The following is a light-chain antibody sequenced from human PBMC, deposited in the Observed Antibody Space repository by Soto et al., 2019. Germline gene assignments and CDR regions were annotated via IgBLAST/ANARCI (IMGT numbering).Light chain of an antibody. CDR1: QSISSW. V-gene: IGKV1-5*01. J-gene: IGKJ5*01. CDR3: QQYNSYPIT. Sequence: DIQMTQSPSTLSASVGDXVTITCRASQSISSWLAWYQQKPGKAPKPMIYDASNLESGVPSRFSGSGSGTEFTLTISSLQPDDFATYYCQQYNSYPITFGQGTRLEIK. CDR2: DAS.